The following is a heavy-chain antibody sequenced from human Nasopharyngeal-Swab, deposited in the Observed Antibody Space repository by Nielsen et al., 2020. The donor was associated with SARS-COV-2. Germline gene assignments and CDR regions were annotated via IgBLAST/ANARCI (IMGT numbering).Heavy chain of an antibody. D-gene: IGHD3-10*01. CDR1: GYTFTSYA. V-gene: IGHV7-4-1*02. CDR2: INTNTGNP. CDR3: ARDAVLLWFGELSWHYYYYMDV. J-gene: IGHJ6*03. Sequence: ASVKVSCKASGYTFTSYAMNWVRQAPGQGLEWMGWINTNTGNPTYAQGFTGRFVFSLDTSVSTAYLQISSLKAEVTAVYYCARDAVLLWFGELSWHYYYYMDVWGKGTTVTVSS.